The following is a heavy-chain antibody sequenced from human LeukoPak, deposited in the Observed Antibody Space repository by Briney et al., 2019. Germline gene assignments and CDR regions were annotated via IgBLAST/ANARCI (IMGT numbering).Heavy chain of an antibody. Sequence: PGGSLRLSCAASGFTFSSYAMSWVRQAPGKGLVWVSRISGDEKTTNYADSVKGRFTISRDNAKNMLYLQMNSLRAEDTAVYYCVRQFDPPGWGQGTLVTVSS. CDR1: GFTFSSYA. J-gene: IGHJ4*02. CDR3: VRQFDPPG. D-gene: IGHD3-9*01. V-gene: IGHV3-74*01. CDR2: ISGDEKTT.